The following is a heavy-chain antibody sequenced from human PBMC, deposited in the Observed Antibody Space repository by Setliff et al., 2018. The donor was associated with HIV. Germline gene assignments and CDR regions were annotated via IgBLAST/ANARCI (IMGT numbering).Heavy chain of an antibody. D-gene: IGHD5-18*01. Sequence: SETLSLTCAVSGGSISSSNWWSWVRQPPGKGLEWIGEIYHSGSTNYNPSLKSRVTISVDKSKNQFSLKLSSVTAADTAVYYCARERSRGYTDPPRFDYWGQGTLVTVSS. CDR1: GGSISSSNW. CDR3: ARERSRGYTDPPRFDY. CDR2: IYHSGST. V-gene: IGHV4-4*02. J-gene: IGHJ4*02.